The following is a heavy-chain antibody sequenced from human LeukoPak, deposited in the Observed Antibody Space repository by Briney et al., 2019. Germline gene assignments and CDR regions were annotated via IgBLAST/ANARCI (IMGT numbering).Heavy chain of an antibody. D-gene: IGHD6-6*01. CDR1: GYSISSGYY. Sequence: SETLSLTCAVSGYSISSGYYWGWIRQPPGKGLEWIGSIYHSGTTYYNPSLTSRVTISVDTSKNHFSLKVNSVTAADTAVYYCAKPQSSLSHVYDSWGQGTLVTVSS. CDR3: AKPQSSLSHVYDS. V-gene: IGHV4-38-2*01. CDR2: IYHSGTT. J-gene: IGHJ4*02.